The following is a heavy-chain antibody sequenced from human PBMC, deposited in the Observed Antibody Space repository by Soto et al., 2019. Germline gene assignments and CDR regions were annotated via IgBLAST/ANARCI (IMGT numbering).Heavy chain of an antibody. D-gene: IGHD1-26*01. V-gene: IGHV3-72*01. CDR2: TRNKANSYTT. J-gene: IGHJ4*02. CDR3: ASAEVGATTY. Sequence: EVQLVESGGGLVQPGGSLRLSCAASGFTFSDHYMDWVRQAPGKGLEWVGRTRNKANSYTTEYAASVKGRFTISRDDSKNSLYLQTSSLKAEDTAVYYCASAEVGATTYWGQGTLVTVSS. CDR1: GFTFSDHY.